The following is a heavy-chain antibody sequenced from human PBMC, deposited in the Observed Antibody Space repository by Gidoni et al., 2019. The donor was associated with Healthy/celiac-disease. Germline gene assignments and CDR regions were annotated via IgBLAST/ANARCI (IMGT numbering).Heavy chain of an antibody. CDR1: GFTFSGYS. D-gene: IGHD6-13*01. CDR3: AREPQSGQQLDY. CDR2: ISSSSSYI. J-gene: IGHJ4*02. Sequence: EVQLVESGGGLVKPGGSLRLSCTASGFTFSGYSMNWVRQAPGKGLGWVSSISSSSSYIYYADSVKGRFTISRDNAKNSLYLQMNSLRAEDTAVYYCAREPQSGQQLDYWGQGTLVTVSS. V-gene: IGHV3-21*01.